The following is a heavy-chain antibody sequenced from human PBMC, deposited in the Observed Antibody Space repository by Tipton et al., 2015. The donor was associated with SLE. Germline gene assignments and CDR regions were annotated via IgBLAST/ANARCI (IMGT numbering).Heavy chain of an antibody. V-gene: IGHV4-38-2*01. Sequence: LRLSCAASGFAVSGNYMSWVRQAPGKGLEWVAVIYNSGRTYYNPSLKSRISISVDTSKNQFSLKMTSVTAADTAVYYCARGPVGAIPFDYWGQGTLVTVSS. CDR3: ARGPVGAIPFDY. CDR1: GFAVSGNY. J-gene: IGHJ4*02. CDR2: IYNSGRT. D-gene: IGHD1-26*01.